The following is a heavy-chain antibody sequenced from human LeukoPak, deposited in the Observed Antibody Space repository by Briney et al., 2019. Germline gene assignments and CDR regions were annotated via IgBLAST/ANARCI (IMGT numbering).Heavy chain of an antibody. D-gene: IGHD2-15*01. CDR2: IYYSGST. Sequence: SETLSLTCTVSGGSISSYCWSWIRQPPGKGLEWIGYIYYSGSTNYNPSLKSRVTISVDTSKNQFSLKLSSVTAADTAVYYCASRPYCSGGSCYGIIWGQGTLVTVSS. J-gene: IGHJ4*02. CDR3: ASRPYCSGGSCYGII. CDR1: GGSISSYC. V-gene: IGHV4-59*01.